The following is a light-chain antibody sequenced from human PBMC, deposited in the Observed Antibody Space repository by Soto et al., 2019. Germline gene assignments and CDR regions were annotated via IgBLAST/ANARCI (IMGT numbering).Light chain of an antibody. CDR2: AAS. V-gene: IGKV1-6*01. Sequence: AIQMTQSPSSLSASMGDRVTITCRASQGIRNELGWYQQKPGKAPKLLIYAASTLHSGVPSRFSASGSGTDFTLTISSLQPVDSVTYYCLQDYNYPLTFGGGTKVEIK. CDR1: QGIRNE. J-gene: IGKJ4*01. CDR3: LQDYNYPLT.